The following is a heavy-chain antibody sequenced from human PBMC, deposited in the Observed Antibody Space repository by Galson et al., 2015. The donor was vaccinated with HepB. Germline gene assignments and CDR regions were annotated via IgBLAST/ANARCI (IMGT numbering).Heavy chain of an antibody. V-gene: IGHV1-69*13. Sequence: SVKVSCKASGGTFSSYAISWVRQAPGQGLEWMGGIIPIFGTANYAQKFQGRVTITADESTSTAYMELSSLRSEDTAVYYCARDKYSGVGSDPWGQGTLVTVSS. J-gene: IGHJ5*02. CDR3: ARDKYSGVGSDP. D-gene: IGHD3-10*01. CDR1: GGTFSSYA. CDR2: IIPIFGTA.